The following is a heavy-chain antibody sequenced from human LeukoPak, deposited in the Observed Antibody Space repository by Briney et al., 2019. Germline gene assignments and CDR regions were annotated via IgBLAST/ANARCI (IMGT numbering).Heavy chain of an antibody. Sequence: GGSLRLSCAASGFTFSSYGMHWVRQAPGKGLEWVPAISGSGGSTYYADSVKGRFTISRDNSKNTLYLQMNSLRAEDTAVYYCAKDRSVAGTFDIWGQGTMVTVSS. D-gene: IGHD6-19*01. CDR1: GFTFSSYG. CDR2: ISGSGGST. J-gene: IGHJ3*02. V-gene: IGHV3-23*01. CDR3: AKDRSVAGTFDI.